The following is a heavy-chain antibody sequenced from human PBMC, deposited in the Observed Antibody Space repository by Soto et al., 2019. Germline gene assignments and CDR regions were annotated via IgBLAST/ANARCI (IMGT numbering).Heavy chain of an antibody. CDR1: GGTFSSYA. D-gene: IGHD2-15*01. Sequence: QVQLVQSGAEVKKPGSSVKVSCKASGGTFSSYAISWVRQAPGQGLEWMGEIIPFLGTTNYAQKLQGRVTITADESTSTAYMELSSLRSDDTALYYCGKSRYCISGSCSQGWIDPWGQGTLVTVSS. CDR2: IIPFLGTT. CDR3: GKSRYCISGSCSQGWIDP. V-gene: IGHV1-69*01. J-gene: IGHJ5*02.